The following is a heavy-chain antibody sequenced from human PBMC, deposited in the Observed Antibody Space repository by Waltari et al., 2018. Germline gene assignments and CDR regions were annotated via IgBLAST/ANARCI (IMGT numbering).Heavy chain of an antibody. CDR2: IDWDDDK. V-gene: IGHV2-70*04. CDR1: GFSLSTSGMR. Sequence: QVTLKESGPALVKPTQTLTLTCTFSGFSLSTSGMRVSWIRQPPGKALEWLARIDWDDDKFYSTSLKTRPTTSRETSKTQLFLTMTTRAPLETAPYNGERIGSGKDAFDTGGKGKLS. J-gene: IGHJ3*02. D-gene: IGHD3-10*01. CDR3: ERIGSGKDAFDT.